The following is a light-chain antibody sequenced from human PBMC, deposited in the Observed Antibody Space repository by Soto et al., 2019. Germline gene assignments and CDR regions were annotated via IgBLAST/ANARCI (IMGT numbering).Light chain of an antibody. CDR1: QSFSSN. Sequence: EIVMTQSPATLSVSPGERATLSCRASQSFSSNLAWYQQKPGQAPRLLIYGASSRATGIPDRFSGSGSGTDFTLTISRLEPEDFAVYYCQQYGSSRTFGQGTKVDI. CDR2: GAS. J-gene: IGKJ1*01. CDR3: QQYGSSRT. V-gene: IGKV3-20*01.